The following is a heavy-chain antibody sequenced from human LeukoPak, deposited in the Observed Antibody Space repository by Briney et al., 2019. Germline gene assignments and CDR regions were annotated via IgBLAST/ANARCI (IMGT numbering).Heavy chain of an antibody. CDR1: GFTFSSYW. J-gene: IGHJ6*02. CDR3: ARGGGLDV. CDR2: INHNGNVN. D-gene: IGHD3-16*01. V-gene: IGHV3-7*03. Sequence: GGSLRLSCAASGFTFSSYWMNWARQAPGKGLEWVASINHNGNVNYYVDSVKGRFTISRDNAKNSQYLQMSNLRAEDTAVYFCARGGGLDVWGQGATVTVSS.